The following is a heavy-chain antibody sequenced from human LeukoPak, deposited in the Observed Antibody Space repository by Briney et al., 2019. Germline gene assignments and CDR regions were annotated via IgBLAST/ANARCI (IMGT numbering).Heavy chain of an antibody. J-gene: IGHJ5*02. D-gene: IGHD6-6*01. Sequence: ASVKVSCKVPGYTLTELSMHWVRQAPGKGLEWMGGFDPEDGETIYAQKFQGRVTMTRDTSISTAYMELSRLRSDDTAVYYCARAYSSSSNWFDPWGQGTLVTVSS. V-gene: IGHV1-24*01. CDR2: FDPEDGET. CDR3: ARAYSSSSNWFDP. CDR1: GYTLTELS.